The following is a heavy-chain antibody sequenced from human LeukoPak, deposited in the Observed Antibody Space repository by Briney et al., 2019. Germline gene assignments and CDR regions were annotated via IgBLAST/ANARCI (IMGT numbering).Heavy chain of an antibody. J-gene: IGHJ4*02. Sequence: SETLSLTCAVSGGSISSGGYSWSWIRQPPGKGLEWIGYIYHSGSTYYNPSLKSRVTISVDTSKNQFSLKLSSVTAADTAVYYCARAVYSSSALDYWGQGTLVTVSS. D-gene: IGHD6-13*01. V-gene: IGHV4-30-2*01. CDR1: GGSISSGGYS. CDR3: ARAVYSSSALDY. CDR2: IYHSGST.